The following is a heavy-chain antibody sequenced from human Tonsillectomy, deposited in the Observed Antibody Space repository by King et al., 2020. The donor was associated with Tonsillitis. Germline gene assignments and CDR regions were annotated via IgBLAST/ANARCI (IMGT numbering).Heavy chain of an antibody. V-gene: IGHV4-4*07. CDR3: ARDTGSVFGVVIIGLGAFDI. J-gene: IGHJ3*02. CDR1: GGSISSYY. Sequence: VRLQESGPGLVKPSETLSLTCTVSGGSISSYYWSWIRQPAGKGLEWIGRIYTSGSTNYNPSLKSRVTMSVDTSKNQFSLKLSSVTAADTAVYYCARDTGSVFGVVIIGLGAFDIWGQGTMVTVSS. CDR2: IYTSGST. D-gene: IGHD3-3*02.